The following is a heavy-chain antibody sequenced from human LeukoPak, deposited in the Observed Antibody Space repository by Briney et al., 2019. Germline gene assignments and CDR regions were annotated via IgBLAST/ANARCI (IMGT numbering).Heavy chain of an antibody. V-gene: IGHV3-7*01. CDR3: VTDQTGRHPYFFDY. D-gene: IGHD3-10*01. CDR2: IKEDGSEI. Sequence: ETPLLISASASGFILGYYWSHLLHPVPERLVWSGANIKEDGSEIYYVDAVKGRFSISRDNAKTSLYLQMHSLSVADTGLYYCVTDQTGRHPYFFDYWGQGTLVTVSS. J-gene: IGHJ4*02. CDR1: GFILGYYW.